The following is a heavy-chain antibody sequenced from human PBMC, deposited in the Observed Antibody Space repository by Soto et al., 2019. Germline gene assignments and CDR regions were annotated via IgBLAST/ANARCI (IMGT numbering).Heavy chain of an antibody. CDR1: GFTFDDYT. J-gene: IGHJ4*02. V-gene: IGHV3-43*01. D-gene: IGHD1-26*01. CDR3: AIGRGGATTPLLG. Sequence: GGSLRLSCAASGFTFDDYTMHWVRQAPGKGLEWVSLISWDGGSTYYADSVKGRFTISRDNSKNSLYLQMNSLRTEDTALYYCAIGRGGATTPLLGWGQGTLVTVSS. CDR2: ISWDGGST.